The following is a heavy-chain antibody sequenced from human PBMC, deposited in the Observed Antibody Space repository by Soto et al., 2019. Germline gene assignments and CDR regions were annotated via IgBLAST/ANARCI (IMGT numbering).Heavy chain of an antibody. CDR3: ARRKAFYGDDPDYFDY. D-gene: IGHD4-17*01. V-gene: IGHV4-39*01. J-gene: IGHJ4*02. CDR2: IYYSGST. CDR1: GGSISSRSYY. Sequence: QLQLQESGPGLVKPSETLSLTCTVSGGSISSRSYYWGWIRQPPGKGLEWIGSIYYSGSTYYNPSLKSRVTISVDTSKNQFSLKLSSVTAADTAVYYCARRKAFYGDDPDYFDYWGQGTLVIVSS.